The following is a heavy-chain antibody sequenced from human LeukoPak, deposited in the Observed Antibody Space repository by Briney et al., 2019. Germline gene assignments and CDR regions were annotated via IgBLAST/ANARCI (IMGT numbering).Heavy chain of an antibody. CDR1: GFTFSSYS. J-gene: IGHJ4*02. D-gene: IGHD6-6*01. CDR3: ASSSSYDY. CDR2: ISSGSSFI. V-gene: IGHV3-21*01. Sequence: GGSLRLSCAASGFTFSSYSMNWVRQAPGKGLEWVSSISSGSSFIYYADSVKGRFTISRDNAKNSLYLQMNSLRAEDTAVYYCASSSSYDYWGRGTLVTVSS.